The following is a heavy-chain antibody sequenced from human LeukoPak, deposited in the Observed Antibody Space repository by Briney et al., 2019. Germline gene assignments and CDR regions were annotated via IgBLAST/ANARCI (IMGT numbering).Heavy chain of an antibody. CDR3: AGPAGYSSGWYGYYYYYYMDV. J-gene: IGHJ6*03. V-gene: IGHV4-34*01. CDR2: INHSGST. D-gene: IGHD6-19*01. CDR1: GGSFSGYY. Sequence: KPSETLSLTCAVYGGSFSGYYWSWIRQPPGKGLEWIGEINHSGSTNYNPSLKSRVTISVDTSKNQFSLKLSSVTAADTAVYYCAGPAGYSSGWYGYYYYYYMDVWGKGTTVTVSS.